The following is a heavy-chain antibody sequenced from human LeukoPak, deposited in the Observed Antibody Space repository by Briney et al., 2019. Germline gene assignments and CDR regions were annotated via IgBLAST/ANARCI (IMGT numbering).Heavy chain of an antibody. J-gene: IGHJ5*02. Sequence: GSLRLSCAASGFTFSSYGMHWVRQAPGKGLEWVAFIRYEGSNKYYADSVKGRFTISRDNSKNTLYLQMNSLRAEDTAVYYCAKDTGVRGVYNWFDPWGEGTLVSVS. CDR2: IRYEGSNK. D-gene: IGHD3-10*01. V-gene: IGHV3-30*02. CDR1: GFTFSSYG. CDR3: AKDTGVRGVYNWFDP.